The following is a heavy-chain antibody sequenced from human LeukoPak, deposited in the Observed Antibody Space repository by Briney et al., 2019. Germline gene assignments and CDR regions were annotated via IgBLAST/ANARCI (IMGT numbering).Heavy chain of an antibody. V-gene: IGHV1-24*01. CDR1: GYTLTELS. CDR3: AGPLLWFGELLYLLP. Sequence: ASVKVSCKVSGYTLTELSMHWVRQAPGKGLEWMGGFDPEDGETIYAQKFQGRVTMTEDTSTDTAYMELSSLRSEDTAVYYCAGPLLWFGELLYLLPWGQGTLVTVSS. D-gene: IGHD3-10*01. J-gene: IGHJ5*02. CDR2: FDPEDGET.